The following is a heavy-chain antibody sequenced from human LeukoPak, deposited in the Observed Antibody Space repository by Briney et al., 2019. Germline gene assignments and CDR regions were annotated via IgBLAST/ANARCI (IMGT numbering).Heavy chain of an antibody. Sequence: GGSLRLSCAASGFIFSSYAMTWVRRAPGKGLEWVSSISGSDDSTYYADSVKGRFTISRDNSKNTLYLQMSSLRAEDTAVYYCARGKTPAVTTPFDSWGQGTLVTVSS. D-gene: IGHD4-17*01. CDR1: GFIFSSYA. J-gene: IGHJ4*02. CDR2: ISGSDDST. V-gene: IGHV3-23*01. CDR3: ARGKTPAVTTPFDS.